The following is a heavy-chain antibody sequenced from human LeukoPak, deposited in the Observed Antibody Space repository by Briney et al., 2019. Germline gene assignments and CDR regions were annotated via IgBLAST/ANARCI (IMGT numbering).Heavy chain of an antibody. CDR1: GYSISNGYY. CDR2: TFHRGST. D-gene: IGHD3-16*01. CDR3: ARDRPYNYFDC. J-gene: IGHJ4*02. V-gene: IGHV4-38-2*02. Sequence: SETLSLTCTVSGYSISNGYYWGWIRQPPGKGLEWIGSTFHRGSTYYSPTLKSRVTISVDTSKNLSSVTAADTAVYYCARDRPYNYFDCWGQGTLVTVSA.